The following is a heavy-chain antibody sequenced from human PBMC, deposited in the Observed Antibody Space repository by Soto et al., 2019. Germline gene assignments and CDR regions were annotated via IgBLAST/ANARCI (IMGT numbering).Heavy chain of an antibody. CDR2: IKQDGSEK. J-gene: IGHJ6*02. CDR1: GFTFSSYW. CDR3: ARDSLNLYYYYGMDV. Sequence: EVQLVESGGGLVQPGGSLRLSCAASGFTFSSYWMSGVRQAPGKGLEWVANIKQDGSEKYYVDSVKGRFTISRDNAKNSLYLQMNSLRAEDPAVYYCARDSLNLYYYYGMDVCGQGTTVTVSS. V-gene: IGHV3-7*05.